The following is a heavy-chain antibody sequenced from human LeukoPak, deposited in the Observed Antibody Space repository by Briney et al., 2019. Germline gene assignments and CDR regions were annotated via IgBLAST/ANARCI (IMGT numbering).Heavy chain of an antibody. D-gene: IGHD3-22*01. Sequence: GASVKVSCKASGYTFTSYGISWVRQAPGQGLDGMGWISAYNDNTNYAQKLQGRVTMTTDTSTSTAYMELRSLRSDDTAVYYCARDPMIVVAPDYWGQGTLVTVSS. CDR3: ARDPMIVVAPDY. CDR1: GYTFTSYG. V-gene: IGHV1-18*01. CDR2: ISAYNDNT. J-gene: IGHJ4*02.